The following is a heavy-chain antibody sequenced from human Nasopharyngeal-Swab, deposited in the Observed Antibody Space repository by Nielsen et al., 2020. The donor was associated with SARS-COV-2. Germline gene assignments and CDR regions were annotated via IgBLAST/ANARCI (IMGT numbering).Heavy chain of an antibody. Sequence: LRLSCTVSGGSIRSGGYYWSWIRQHPGKGLEWIGYIYDSGSTDYNPSLKSRVTISVDTSKNQFSLKLSSVTAADTAVYYCARARITMIVVVDAFDIWGQGTMVTVSS. D-gene: IGHD3-22*01. J-gene: IGHJ3*02. V-gene: IGHV4-31*03. CDR3: ARARITMIVVVDAFDI. CDR1: GGSIRSGGYY. CDR2: IYDSGST.